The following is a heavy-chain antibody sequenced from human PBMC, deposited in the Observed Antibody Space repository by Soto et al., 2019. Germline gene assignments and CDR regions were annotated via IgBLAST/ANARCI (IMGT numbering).Heavy chain of an antibody. V-gene: IGHV4-39*01. CDR3: ASGGFWEGPYVMDV. CDR1: GGSISSSSYY. Sequence: TSETLSLTCTVSGGSISSSSYYWGWIRQPPGKGLEWIGSIYYSGSTYYNPSLKSRVTISVDTSKNQFSLKLSSVTAADTAVYYCASGGFWEGPYVMDVWGKGTTVTVFS. D-gene: IGHD3-3*01. CDR2: IYYSGST. J-gene: IGHJ6*04.